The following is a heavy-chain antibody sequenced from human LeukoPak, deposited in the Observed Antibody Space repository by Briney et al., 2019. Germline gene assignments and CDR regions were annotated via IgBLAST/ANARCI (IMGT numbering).Heavy chain of an antibody. D-gene: IGHD3-3*01. V-gene: IGHV3-23*01. CDR2: ISARGIST. J-gene: IGHJ4*02. CDR1: GFTFSSSA. CDR3: AKSFDFSNGHSPILTPFDS. Sequence: GGSLRLSCAASGFTFSSSAMSWVRQAPGKGLEWVSSISARGISTYYADSVKGRFTISRDNSKNTLYLQMNSLRGDDIGVYYCAKSFDFSNGHSPILTPFDSWGQGTLVSVSS.